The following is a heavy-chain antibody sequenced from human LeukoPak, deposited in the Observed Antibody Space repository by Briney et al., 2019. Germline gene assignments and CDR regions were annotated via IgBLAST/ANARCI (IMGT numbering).Heavy chain of an antibody. CDR2: INQDGSDE. CDR3: ATGQYTYGYPHSDF. V-gene: IGHV3-7*01. Sequence: GGSLRLSCAASGFTFSNYWMSWVRQAPGKGLEWVANINQDGSDEKYVDSVRGRFTISRDNAKNSLDLQMNSLRVEDSAVYYCATGQYTYGYPHSDFWGQGTLVTVSS. D-gene: IGHD6-13*01. CDR1: GFTFSNYW. J-gene: IGHJ4*02.